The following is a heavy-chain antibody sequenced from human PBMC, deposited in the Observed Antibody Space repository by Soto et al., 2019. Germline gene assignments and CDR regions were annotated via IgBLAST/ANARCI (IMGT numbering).Heavy chain of an antibody. D-gene: IGHD3-16*02. V-gene: IGHV1-18*01. J-gene: IGHJ4*02. CDR3: ATSMITFGGVIVTLFDY. CDR2: ISAYNGNT. CDR1: GYTFTSYG. Sequence: QVQLVQSGAEVKKPGASVKVSCKASGYTFTSYGISWVRQAPGQGLEWMGWISAYNGNTNYAQKLQGRVTMTTDTSTSTAYMELRSLRSDDTDVYYCATSMITFGGVIVTLFDYWGQGTLVTVSS.